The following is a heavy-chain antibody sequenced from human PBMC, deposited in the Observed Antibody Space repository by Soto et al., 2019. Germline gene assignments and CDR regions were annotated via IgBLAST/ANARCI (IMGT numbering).Heavy chain of an antibody. V-gene: IGHV1-18*01. CDR2: IKTYNGNT. D-gene: IGHD3-16*01. CDR1: GYTFTRYG. CDR3: AMVDVYVTPSPQDV. Sequence: QVQLVQSGAEVKNPGASVKVSCKASGYTFTRYGIDWARQAPGQGLEWMGWIKTYNGNTNYAQNVQGRVTLTTDTSTSTAYMELRSLRSNDTAIYYCAMVDVYVTPSPQDVWGQGTTVIVSS. J-gene: IGHJ6*02.